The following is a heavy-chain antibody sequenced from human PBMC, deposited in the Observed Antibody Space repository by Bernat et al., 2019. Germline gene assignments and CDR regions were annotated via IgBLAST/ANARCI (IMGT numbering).Heavy chain of an antibody. CDR3: ARLDVDTTDAFDI. CDR1: GFTVSSNY. CDR2: IYSGGST. Sequence: EVQLVETGGGLIQPGGSLRLSCAASGFTVSSNYMSWVRQAPGKGLEWVSVIYSGGSTYYADSVKGQFTISRDKSKNTLYLQMNSLRAEDTAVYYCARLDVDTTDAFDIWGQGTMVTVSS. V-gene: IGHV3-53*02. D-gene: IGHD5-18*01. J-gene: IGHJ3*02.